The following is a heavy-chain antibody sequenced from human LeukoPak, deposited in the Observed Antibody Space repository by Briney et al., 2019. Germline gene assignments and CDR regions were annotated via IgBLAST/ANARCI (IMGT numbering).Heavy chain of an antibody. Sequence: GGSLRLSCAASGFTFSSYGMHWVRQAPGKGLEWVADISYDGSNKYYADSVKGRFTISRDNSKNTLYLQMNSLRAEDTAVYYCATVEMATIFPEYFQHWGQGTLVTVSS. CDR1: GFTFSSYG. CDR2: ISYDGSNK. D-gene: IGHD5-24*01. CDR3: ATVEMATIFPEYFQH. J-gene: IGHJ1*01. V-gene: IGHV3-30*03.